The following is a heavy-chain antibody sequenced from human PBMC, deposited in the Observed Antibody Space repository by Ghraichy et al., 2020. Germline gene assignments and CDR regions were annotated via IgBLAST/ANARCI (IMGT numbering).Heavy chain of an antibody. CDR1: GFTFSSYA. CDR3: AREPSAVRYDYSDY. J-gene: IGHJ4*02. V-gene: IGHV3-30-3*01. D-gene: IGHD2-15*01. CDR2: ISYDGSNK. Sequence: GSLRLSCAASGFTFSSYAMHWVRQAPGKGLEWVAVISYDGSNKYYADSVKGRFTISRDNSKNTLYLQINSLRAEDTAVYYCAREPSAVRYDYSDYWGQGTLVTVS.